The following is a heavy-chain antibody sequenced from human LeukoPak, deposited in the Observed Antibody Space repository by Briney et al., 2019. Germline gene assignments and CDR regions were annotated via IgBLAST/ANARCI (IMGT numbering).Heavy chain of an antibody. Sequence: PGGSLRLSCAASGFTFRSYTMHWVRQAPGKGLEWVAVTSNDGSNKYYAESVKGRSTISRDNTNNTLYLQMNSLRAEDTAVYYCARDPNTYDFWVNSDYYYMDVWGKGTTVTVSS. CDR1: GFTFRSYT. CDR3: ARDPNTYDFWVNSDYYYMDV. J-gene: IGHJ6*03. CDR2: TSNDGSNK. D-gene: IGHD3-3*01. V-gene: IGHV3-30*04.